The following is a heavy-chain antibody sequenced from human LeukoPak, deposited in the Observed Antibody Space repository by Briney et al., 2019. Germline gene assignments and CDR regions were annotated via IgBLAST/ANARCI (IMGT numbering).Heavy chain of an antibody. V-gene: IGHV3-33*01. Sequence: GRSLRLSSVASGFTFSTYGMHWVRQAPGKGLEWVAVVWFDGSNKNYAESVKGRFTISRDNPKNTLYLQMDSLRAEDTAVYYCAREARVAAAGTHWFDPWGQGTLVTVSS. CDR1: GFTFSTYG. D-gene: IGHD6-13*01. CDR3: AREARVAAAGTHWFDP. J-gene: IGHJ5*02. CDR2: VWFDGSNK.